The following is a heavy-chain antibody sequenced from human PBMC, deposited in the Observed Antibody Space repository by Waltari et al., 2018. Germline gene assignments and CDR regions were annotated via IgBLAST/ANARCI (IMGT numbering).Heavy chain of an antibody. D-gene: IGHD3-22*01. V-gene: IGHV4-31*03. J-gene: IGHJ5*02. Sequence: QVQLQESGPGLVKPSQTLSLTCTVSGGSISSGGYYWRWIRQHPGKGLEWIGYIYYSGSTYYNPSLKSRVTISVDTSKNQFSLKLSSVTAADTAVYYCARTYYYDSSGYVFDPWGQGTLVTVSS. CDR1: GGSISSGGYY. CDR2: IYYSGST. CDR3: ARTYYYDSSGYVFDP.